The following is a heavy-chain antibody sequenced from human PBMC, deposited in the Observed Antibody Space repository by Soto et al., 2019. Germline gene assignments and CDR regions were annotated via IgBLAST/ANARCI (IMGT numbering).Heavy chain of an antibody. V-gene: IGHV3-23*01. CDR2: ISAGGGGT. J-gene: IGHJ4*02. D-gene: IGHD3-22*01. Sequence: EVQLLESGGGLVQPGGSLRLSCAASGFTFNNYAVAWVRQAPGKGLEWVSAISAGGGGTYYADSVKGRFTIYRDNSKNTLSLQKNSLSAEDTAIYYCAKYDRSGYYFSAFDYWGQGTLVTV. CDR1: GFTFNNYA. CDR3: AKYDRSGYYFSAFDY.